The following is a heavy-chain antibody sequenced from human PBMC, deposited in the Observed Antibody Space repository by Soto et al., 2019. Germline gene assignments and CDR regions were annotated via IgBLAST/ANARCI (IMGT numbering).Heavy chain of an antibody. Sequence: SQTLSLTCAISGDRVSSNSAAWNWIRQSPSRGLEWLGRTYYRSKWYNDYAVSVKSRITINPDTSKNQFSLQLNSVTPEDTAVYYCAKSEYSSSSGWFDPWGQGTLVTVSS. J-gene: IGHJ5*02. D-gene: IGHD6-6*01. CDR1: GDRVSSNSAA. CDR3: AKSEYSSSSGWFDP. V-gene: IGHV6-1*01. CDR2: TYYRSKWYN.